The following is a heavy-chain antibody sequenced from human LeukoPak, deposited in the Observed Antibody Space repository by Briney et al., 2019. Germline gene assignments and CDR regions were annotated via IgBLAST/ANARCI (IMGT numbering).Heavy chain of an antibody. Sequence: GGSLKLSCAASGFSFSDCDMHWVRQAPGKGLEWVGRIGGKPKGYATAYAASVKGGFTISRDESKNTAYLQMNSLRPEDKAVYYCTTYSSGHHWGQGTLVTVSS. J-gene: IGHJ5*02. CDR2: IGGKPKGYAT. CDR1: GFSFSDCD. V-gene: IGHV3-73*01. CDR3: TTYSSGHH. D-gene: IGHD6-19*01.